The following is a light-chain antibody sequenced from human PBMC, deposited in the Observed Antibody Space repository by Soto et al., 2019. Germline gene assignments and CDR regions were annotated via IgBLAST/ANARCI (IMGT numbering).Light chain of an antibody. CDR3: SSYTSSITL. CDR1: SSDVGGYNY. CDR2: EVS. J-gene: IGLJ1*01. V-gene: IGLV2-14*01. Sequence: QSALTQPASVSGSPGQSITISCTGTSSDVGGYNYVSWYQQHPGKAPKLMIYEVSNRPSGVSNRFSGSKSGNTASLTISGLQAEDEADYYCSSYTSSITLFGTGTKVTVL.